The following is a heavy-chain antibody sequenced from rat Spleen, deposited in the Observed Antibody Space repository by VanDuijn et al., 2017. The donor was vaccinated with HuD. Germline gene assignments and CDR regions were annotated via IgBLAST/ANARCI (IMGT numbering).Heavy chain of an antibody. CDR2: ISYDGSST. D-gene: IGHD3-1*01. CDR1: GFTFSDYY. J-gene: IGHJ2*01. CDR3: PPHVPHLDY. V-gene: IGHV5-29*01. Sequence: EVQLVESDGGLVQPGRSLKLSCAASGFTFSDYYMAWVRQAPTKGLEWVATISYDGSSTYYRDSVTGRFTISRDNAKSTLYLKMDSLKSEDTATYYCPPHVPHLDYWRLGVLVPVSS.